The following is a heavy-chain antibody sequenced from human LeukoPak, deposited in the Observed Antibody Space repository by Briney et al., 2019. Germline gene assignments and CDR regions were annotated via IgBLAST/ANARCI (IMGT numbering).Heavy chain of an antibody. J-gene: IGHJ6*03. Sequence: GASVKVSCKASGYTFTGYYMHWVRQAPGQGLEWMGWINPNSGGTNYAQKFQGRVTMTRDTSISTAYMELSRLRSDDTAVYYCARAKRSGYDSVLYHYYMDVWGKGTTVTISS. CDR3: ARAKRSGYDSVLYHYYMDV. V-gene: IGHV1-2*02. D-gene: IGHD5-12*01. CDR1: GYTFTGYY. CDR2: INPNSGGT.